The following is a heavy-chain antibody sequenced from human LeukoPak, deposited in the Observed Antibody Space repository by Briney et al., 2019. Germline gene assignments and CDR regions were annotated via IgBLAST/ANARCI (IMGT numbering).Heavy chain of an antibody. V-gene: IGHV3-30-3*01. CDR1: GFTFSSYA. Sequence: GSLRLSCAASGFTFSSYAMHWVRQAPGKGLEWVAVISYDGSNKYYADSVKGRFTISRDNSKNTLYLQMNSLRAEDTAVYYCFSLLTGTTDYWGQGTLVTVSS. CDR3: FSLLTGTTDY. CDR2: ISYDGSNK. J-gene: IGHJ4*02. D-gene: IGHD1-7*01.